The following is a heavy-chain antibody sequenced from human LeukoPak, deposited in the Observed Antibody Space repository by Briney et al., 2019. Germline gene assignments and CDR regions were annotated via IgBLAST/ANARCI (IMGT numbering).Heavy chain of an antibody. CDR2: INPNSGGT. CDR3: ARADRNWFDP. D-gene: IGHD3-22*01. J-gene: IGHJ5*02. CDR1: GYTFTGYF. V-gene: IGHV1-2*02. Sequence: ASVKVSCKTSGYTFTGYFIHWVRQAPGQGLEWMGWINPNSGGTNYAQKFQGRVTMTRDTSISTAYMELSRLRSDDTAVYYCARADRNWFDPWGQGTLVTVSS.